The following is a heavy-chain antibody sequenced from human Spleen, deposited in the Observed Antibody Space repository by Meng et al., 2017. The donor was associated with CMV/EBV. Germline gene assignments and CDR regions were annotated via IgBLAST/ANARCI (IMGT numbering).Heavy chain of an antibody. J-gene: IGHJ4*02. Sequence: GESLKISCAASGFTFSSYAMSWVRQAPGKGLEWVSLIYSGGSSTYSADSVKGRFTISRDNSKNTLYLQMNSLRAEDTAIYYCAKKGRRDIDWEPLDHWGQGTLVTVSS. CDR1: GFTFSSYA. V-gene: IGHV3-23*03. CDR2: IYSGGSST. D-gene: IGHD1-26*01. CDR3: AKKGRRDIDWEPLDH.